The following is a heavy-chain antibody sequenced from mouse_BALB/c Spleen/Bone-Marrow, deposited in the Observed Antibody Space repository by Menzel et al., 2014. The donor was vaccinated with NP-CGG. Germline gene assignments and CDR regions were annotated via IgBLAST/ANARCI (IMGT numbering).Heavy chain of an antibody. J-gene: IGHJ1*01. V-gene: IGHV7-3*02. CDR1: GFTFTDYY. CDR3: AGDINYGYYWYFDV. D-gene: IGHD2-2*01. Sequence: EVKLMESGGGLVQPGGSLRLSCATSGFTFTDYYMSWVRQPPGKALEWLGFIRNKANGYTTEYSASVKGRFTISRDNSQSILYLQMSTLRAEDSATYYCAGDINYGYYWYFDVWGAGTTVTVSS. CDR2: IRNKANGYTT.